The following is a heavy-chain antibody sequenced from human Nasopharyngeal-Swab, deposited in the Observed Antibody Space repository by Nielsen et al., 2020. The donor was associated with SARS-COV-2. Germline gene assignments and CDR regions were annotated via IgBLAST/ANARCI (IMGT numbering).Heavy chain of an antibody. CDR3: ARESPRTNWHDGYFDY. J-gene: IGHJ4*01. CDR2: ISSSGFTI. CDR1: GFTFSDYA. D-gene: IGHD1-1*01. V-gene: IGHV3-48*03. Sequence: GSLKISCVASGFTFSDYAVNWVRQAPGEGLEWVSSISSSGFTIYYADSVKGRFTISRDNARNSLYLQMNSLRAEDTALYYCARESPRTNWHDGYFDYWGHGTLVTVSS.